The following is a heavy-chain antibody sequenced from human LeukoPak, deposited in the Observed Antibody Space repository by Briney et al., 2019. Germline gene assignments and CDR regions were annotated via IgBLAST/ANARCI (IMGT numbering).Heavy chain of an antibody. V-gene: IGHV3-21*01. Sequence: GGSLRLSCAASGFTFSSYSMNWVRQAPGKGLEWVSSISSSSSYIYYADSVKGRFTIPRDNAKNSLYLQMNSLRAEDTAVYYCARGGQQLVPDWFDPWGQGTLVTVSS. CDR2: ISSSSSYI. CDR3: ARGGQQLVPDWFDP. J-gene: IGHJ5*02. CDR1: GFTFSSYS. D-gene: IGHD6-13*01.